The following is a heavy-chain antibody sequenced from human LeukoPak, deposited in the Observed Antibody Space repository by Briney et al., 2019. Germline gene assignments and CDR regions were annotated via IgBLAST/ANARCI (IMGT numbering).Heavy chain of an antibody. V-gene: IGHV1-69*05. CDR3: ARASERYCSSTSCYFHYYYYMDV. CDR1: GGTFSSYA. D-gene: IGHD2-2*01. Sequence: SVKVSCKASGGTFSSYAISWVRQAPGQGLEWMGGIIPIFGTANYAQKLQGRVTITTDESTSTAYMELSSLRSEDTAVYYCARASERYCSSTSCYFHYYYYMDVWGKGTTVTVSS. J-gene: IGHJ6*03. CDR2: IIPIFGTA.